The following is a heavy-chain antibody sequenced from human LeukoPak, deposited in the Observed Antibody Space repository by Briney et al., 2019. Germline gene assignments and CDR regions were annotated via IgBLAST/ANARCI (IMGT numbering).Heavy chain of an antibody. CDR1: GGSLSSYY. Sequence: SGTLSLTCTVSGGSLSSYYWSWVRQPPGKGLEWIGYIYYSGSTNYNPSLKSGVTISVDTSKNQFSLKLSSVTAADTAVYYWARDKGEAAAGTRDCFDPWGQGTLVTVSS. J-gene: IGHJ5*02. CDR2: IYYSGST. CDR3: ARDKGEAAAGTRDCFDP. D-gene: IGHD6-13*01. V-gene: IGHV4-59*01.